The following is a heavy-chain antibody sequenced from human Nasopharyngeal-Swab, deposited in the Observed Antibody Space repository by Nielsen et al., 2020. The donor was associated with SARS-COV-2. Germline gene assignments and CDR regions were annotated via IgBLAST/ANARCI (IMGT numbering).Heavy chain of an antibody. J-gene: IGHJ4*02. Sequence: SETLSLTCAVSGYSISSGYYWGWIRQPPGKGLEWIGSIYHSGSTNYNPSLKSRVTISVDTSKNQFSLKLSSVTAADTAVYYCARHAAGEYQLTYYFDYWGQGTLVTVSS. CDR3: ARHAAGEYQLTYYFDY. D-gene: IGHD2-2*01. CDR2: IYHSGST. CDR1: GYSISSGYY. V-gene: IGHV4-38-2*01.